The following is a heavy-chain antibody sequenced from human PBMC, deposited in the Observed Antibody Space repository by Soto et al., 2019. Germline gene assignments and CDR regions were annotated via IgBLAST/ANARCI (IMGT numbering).Heavy chain of an antibody. Sequence: SVKVSCKASGYTLTSYAMHWVRQAPGQSLEWMGGINAGNGNTKYSHKFQGRVTITRDTSASTAYMELSSLRSEDTAVYYCARDQVILLEWLLHEGYGMDVWGQGTTVTVSS. CDR3: ARDQVILLEWLLHEGYGMDV. V-gene: IGHV1-3*01. D-gene: IGHD3-3*01. CDR2: INAGNGNT. CDR1: GYTLTSYA. J-gene: IGHJ6*02.